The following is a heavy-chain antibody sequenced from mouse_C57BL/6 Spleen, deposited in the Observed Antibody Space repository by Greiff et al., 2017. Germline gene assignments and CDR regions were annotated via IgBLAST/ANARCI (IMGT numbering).Heavy chain of an antibody. J-gene: IGHJ2*01. Sequence: VQVVESGAELVRPGASVKLSCKASGYTFTDYYINWVKQRPGQGLEWIARIYPGSGNTYYNEKFKGKATLTAEKSSSTAYMQLSSLTSEDSAVYFCARWDYGSSSPFDYWGQGTTLTVSS. CDR1: GYTFTDYY. V-gene: IGHV1-76*01. D-gene: IGHD1-1*01. CDR3: ARWDYGSSSPFDY. CDR2: IYPGSGNT.